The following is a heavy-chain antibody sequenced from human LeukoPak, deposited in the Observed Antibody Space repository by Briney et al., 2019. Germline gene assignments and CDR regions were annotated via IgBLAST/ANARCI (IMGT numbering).Heavy chain of an antibody. CDR2: INSDGSST. D-gene: IGHD1-26*01. CDR1: GFTFSSYW. Sequence: GGSLRLSCAASGFTFSSYWMHWVRQAPGKGLVWVSRINSDGSSTTYADSVKGRLTFSRDNAENTLYLQMNSLRAEDTAVYYCARDGGSGSYGAFDIWGQGTMVTVSS. CDR3: ARDGGSGSYGAFDI. J-gene: IGHJ3*02. V-gene: IGHV3-74*01.